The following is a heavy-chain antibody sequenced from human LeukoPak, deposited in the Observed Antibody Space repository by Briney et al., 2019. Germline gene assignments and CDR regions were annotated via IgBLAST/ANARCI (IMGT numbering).Heavy chain of an antibody. CDR3: AAYSNWNYGGLNWFDP. CDR1: GYTFTNYY. D-gene: IGHD1-7*01. Sequence: ASVKVSCKASGYTFTNYYMHWVRQAPGQGLEWMGIINPSGGSTIYAQKFQGRVTMTEDTSTDTAYMELSSLRSEDTAVYYCAAYSNWNYGGLNWFDPWGQGTLVTVSS. V-gene: IGHV1-46*01. CDR2: INPSGGST. J-gene: IGHJ5*02.